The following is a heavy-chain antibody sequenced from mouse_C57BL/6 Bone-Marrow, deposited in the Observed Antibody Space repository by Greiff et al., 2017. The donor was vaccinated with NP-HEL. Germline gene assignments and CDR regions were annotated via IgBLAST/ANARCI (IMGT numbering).Heavy chain of an antibody. CDR1: GYSITSGYY. Sequence: ESGPGLVKPSQSLSLTCSVTGYSITSGYYWNWIRQFPGNKLEWMGYISYDGSNNYNPSLKNRISSTRDTSKNQFFLKVNSVTTEDTATYYCARDESITGRFDYWGQGTTLTVSS. CDR2: ISYDGSN. CDR3: ARDESITGRFDY. D-gene: IGHD4-1*01. V-gene: IGHV3-6*01. J-gene: IGHJ2*01.